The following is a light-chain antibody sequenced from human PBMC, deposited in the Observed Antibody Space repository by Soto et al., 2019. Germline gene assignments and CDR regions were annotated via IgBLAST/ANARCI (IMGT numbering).Light chain of an antibody. Sequence: EIVMTQSPATLSVSPGETATVSCRASQGVSSNLAWYQQKPGQAPRLLIYGASTRATGIPARFSGSGSGTEFTLTISSLQSEDFAVYYCQQYNNWPYTFGQGTKLEIK. CDR1: QGVSSN. CDR3: QQYNNWPYT. CDR2: GAS. V-gene: IGKV3-15*01. J-gene: IGKJ2*01.